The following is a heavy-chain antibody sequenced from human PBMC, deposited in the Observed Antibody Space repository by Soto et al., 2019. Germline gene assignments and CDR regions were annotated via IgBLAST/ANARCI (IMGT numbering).Heavy chain of an antibody. CDR3: ARQGSNEYYYYGMDV. Sequence: QVQLVQSGAEVKKPGSSVKVSCKASGGTFSSYAINWERQAPERGLEWMGGIIRIFGTPDYAQRFQGRVTITADESTSTAYMELSSLRSEDTAVYYCARQGSNEYYYYGMDVWGQGTTVTVSS. CDR2: IIRIFGTP. J-gene: IGHJ6*02. V-gene: IGHV1-69*12. D-gene: IGHD3-10*01. CDR1: GGTFSSYA.